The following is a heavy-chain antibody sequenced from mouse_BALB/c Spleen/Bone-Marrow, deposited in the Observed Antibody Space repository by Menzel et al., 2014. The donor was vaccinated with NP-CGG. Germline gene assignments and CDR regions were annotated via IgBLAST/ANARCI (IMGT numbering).Heavy chain of an antibody. V-gene: IGHV1-19*01. CDR3: ARGIYYGNYCDY. Sequence: VQLQQSGPELVKPGASEKMSCKVSGYTFTDYYMDWVKQSHGESFEWIGRVNPYNGGTSYNQKFKGKATLTVDESSSTAYMKLNSLTSEDSSVYYCARGIYYGNYCDYWVQGTTLTVSS. CDR2: VNPYNGGT. CDR1: GYTFTDYY. J-gene: IGHJ2*01. D-gene: IGHD2-1*01.